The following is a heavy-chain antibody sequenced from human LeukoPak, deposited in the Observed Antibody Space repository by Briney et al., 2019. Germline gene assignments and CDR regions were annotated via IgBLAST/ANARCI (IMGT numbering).Heavy chain of an antibody. CDR1: GFTFSGSA. J-gene: IGHJ4*02. V-gene: IGHV3-15*01. CDR2: IKSKTDGGTT. D-gene: IGHD3-22*01. Sequence: KPGGSLRLSCAASGFTFSGSAMHWVRQAPGKGLEWVGRIKSKTDGGTTDYAAPVKGRFTISRDDSKNTLYLQMNSLKTEDTAVYYCTTIPNYYDSSGWGQGTLVTVSS. CDR3: TTIPNYYDSSG.